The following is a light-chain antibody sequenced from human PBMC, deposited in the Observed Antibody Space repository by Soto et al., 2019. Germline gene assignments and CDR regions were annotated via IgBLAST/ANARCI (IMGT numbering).Light chain of an antibody. V-gene: IGKV3-11*01. Sequence: EIVLTQSPATLSLSPGERATLSCRASQSVSNYLAWFQQKPGQAPRLLIYDASNSATGIPARFSGGGSWTDFTLTISSLVPEDFAVYYCQQRSSWPLLTFGGGTKVEI. CDR1: QSVSNY. J-gene: IGKJ4*01. CDR3: QQRSSWPLLT. CDR2: DAS.